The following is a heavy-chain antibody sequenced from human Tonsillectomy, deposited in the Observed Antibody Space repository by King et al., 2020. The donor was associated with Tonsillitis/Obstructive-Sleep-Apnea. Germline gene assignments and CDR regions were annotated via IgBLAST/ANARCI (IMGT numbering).Heavy chain of an antibody. J-gene: IGHJ6*03. CDR1: GGSISSSSYY. CDR3: ASLGITGTTSYYYYYMDV. CDR2: IYYSGST. D-gene: IGHD1-7*01. V-gene: IGHV4-39*01. Sequence: LQLQESGPGLVKPSETLSLTCTVSGGSISSSSYYWGWIRQPPGKGLEWIGSIYYSGSTYYNPSLKSRVTISVDTSKNQFSLKLSSVTAADTAVYCCASLGITGTTSYYYYYMDVWGKGTTVTVSS.